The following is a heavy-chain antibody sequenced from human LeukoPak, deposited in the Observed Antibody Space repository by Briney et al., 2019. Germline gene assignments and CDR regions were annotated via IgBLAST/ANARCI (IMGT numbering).Heavy chain of an antibody. V-gene: IGHV5-51*01. D-gene: IGHD2-21*02. CDR3: ARPSRTYCGGDCYSGWAFDI. Sequence: GESLKISCKGSGYSFTSYWIGWVRQMPGKGLGWMGIIYPGDSDTRYSPFFQGQVTISADKSISTAYLQWSSLKASDTAMYYCARPSRTYCGGDCYSGWAFDIWGQGTMVTVSS. CDR2: IYPGDSDT. J-gene: IGHJ3*02. CDR1: GYSFTSYW.